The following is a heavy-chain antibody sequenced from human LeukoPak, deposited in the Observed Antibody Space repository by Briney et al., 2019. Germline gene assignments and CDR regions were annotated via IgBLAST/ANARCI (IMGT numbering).Heavy chain of an antibody. CDR2: IYYTGTT. CDR1: SGSITSYY. CDR3: AGAPNQYYFDC. J-gene: IGHJ4*02. Sequence: SETLSLTCTVSSGSITSYYWSWIRQPPGKGLEYIGHIYYTGTTDYNPSLKSRVTMSVDTSKNQFSLRLISVTASDTAVYFCAGAPNQYYFDCWGQGTLVAVSS. V-gene: IGHV4-59*01.